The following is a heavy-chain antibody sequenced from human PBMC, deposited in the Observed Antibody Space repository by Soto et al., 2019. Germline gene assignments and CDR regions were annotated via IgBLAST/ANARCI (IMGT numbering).Heavy chain of an antibody. D-gene: IGHD6-6*01. CDR2: IYYSGST. V-gene: IGHV4-59*08. CDR3: ARHLYEYSSSFDY. Sequence: SETLSLTCTVSGGSISSYYWSWIRQPPGKGLECIGYIYYSGSTNYNPSLKSRVTISVDTSKNQFSLKLSSVTAADTAVYYCARHLYEYSSSFDYWGQGTLVTVSS. CDR1: GGSISSYY. J-gene: IGHJ4*02.